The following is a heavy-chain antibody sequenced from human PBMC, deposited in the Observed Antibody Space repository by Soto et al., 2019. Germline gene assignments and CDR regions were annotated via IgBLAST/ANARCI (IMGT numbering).Heavy chain of an antibody. D-gene: IGHD3-22*01. Sequence: GASVKVSCKASGYTFTSYYMHWVRQAPGQGLEWMGIINPSGGSTSYAQNFQGRVTMTRDTFKNTVYMEMSRLRSEDTAVYYCERDSRDYSDSSAYVYWGQGTLVTVSS. V-gene: IGHV1-46*01. J-gene: IGHJ4*02. CDR1: GYTFTSYY. CDR2: INPSGGST. CDR3: ERDSRDYSDSSAYVY.